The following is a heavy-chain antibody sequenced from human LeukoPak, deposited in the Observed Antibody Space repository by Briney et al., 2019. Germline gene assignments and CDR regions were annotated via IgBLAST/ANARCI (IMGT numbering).Heavy chain of an antibody. CDR3: ARGSKLLVAATYD. V-gene: IGHV1-69*05. CDR2: IIPIFGTA. D-gene: IGHD2-15*01. CDR1: GGTFSSYA. J-gene: IGHJ4*02. Sequence: ASVKVSCKASGGTFSSYAISWVRQAPGQGLEWMGGIIPIFGTANYAQKFQGRVTITTDESTSTAYMELSSLRSEDTAVYYCARGSKLLVAATYDWGQGTLVTVSS.